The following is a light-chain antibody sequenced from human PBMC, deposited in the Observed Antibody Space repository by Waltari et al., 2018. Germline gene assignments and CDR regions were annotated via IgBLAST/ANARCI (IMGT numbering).Light chain of an antibody. CDR2: LCS. J-gene: IGKJ2*01. CDR3: MQALQTRYT. V-gene: IGKV2-28*01. CDR1: QSLLHSNGNNY. Sequence: DIVMTQSPLSLPVTPGEPASISCRSSQSLLHSNGNNYLGWYLQKPGQSPQLLIYLCSNRACGVPDRFSGSGSGTDFTLKISRVEAEDVGIYYCMQALQTRYTFGQGTKLEIK.